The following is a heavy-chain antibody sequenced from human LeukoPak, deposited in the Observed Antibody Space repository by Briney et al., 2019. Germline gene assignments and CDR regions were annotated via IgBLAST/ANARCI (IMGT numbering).Heavy chain of an antibody. CDR2: IYYSGST. J-gene: IGHJ4*02. Sequence: PSETLSLTCTVSGGSISSGSHYWGWIRQPPGKGLEWIGSIYYSGSTYYNPSLKSRVTISVDTSKNQFSLKLSSVTAADTAVYYCARDRQQLVRGDYFDSWGQGTLVTVSS. D-gene: IGHD6-13*01. CDR3: ARDRQQLVRGDYFDS. V-gene: IGHV4-39*07. CDR1: GGSISSGSHY.